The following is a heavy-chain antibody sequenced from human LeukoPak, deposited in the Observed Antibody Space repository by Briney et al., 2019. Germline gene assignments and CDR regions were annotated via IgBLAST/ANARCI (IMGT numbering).Heavy chain of an antibody. CDR2: IQFDGGNR. J-gene: IGHJ4*02. Sequence: QTGGSLRLSCAAAGFTFSNYGMHWVRQAPGMGLEWVAFIQFDGGNRFYADSVKGRFTISRDNSKNTLSLQMNSLRVEDTAVYYCAKQNARGGTYEPVTVWGQAALVTVSS. V-gene: IGHV3-30*02. CDR1: GFTFSNYG. CDR3: AKQNARGGTYEPVTV. D-gene: IGHD3-16*01.